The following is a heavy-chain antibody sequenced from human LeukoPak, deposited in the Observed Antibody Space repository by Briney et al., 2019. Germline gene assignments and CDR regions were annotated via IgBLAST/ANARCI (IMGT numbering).Heavy chain of an antibody. CDR1: GGSISSRTYY. V-gene: IGHV4-39*02. Sequence: SETLSLTCAVSGGSISSRTYYWGWIRQPPGKGLEWIGNIYYSGSTYYNPSLKSRITMSVDTSKNHFSLKLSSVTAADTAIYYCASLRVPGDFDYWGQGTLVTVSS. CDR3: ASLRVPGDFDY. J-gene: IGHJ4*02. D-gene: IGHD1-14*01. CDR2: IYYSGST.